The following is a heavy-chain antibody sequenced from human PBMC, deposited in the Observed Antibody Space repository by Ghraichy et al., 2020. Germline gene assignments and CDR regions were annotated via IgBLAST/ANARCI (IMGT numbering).Heavy chain of an antibody. J-gene: IGHJ4*02. CDR2: IKQDGSQK. V-gene: IGHV3-7*01. CDR3: AKEAVAGYLDN. Sequence: GALRLSCAASGFNFSNYWMSWVRQAPGKGLEWVANIKQDGSQKYYVDSVKGRFTISRDNGKNSLFLQLNSLRAEDTAAYYCAKEAVAGYLDNWGQGTLVTVSS. D-gene: IGHD6-19*01. CDR1: GFNFSNYW.